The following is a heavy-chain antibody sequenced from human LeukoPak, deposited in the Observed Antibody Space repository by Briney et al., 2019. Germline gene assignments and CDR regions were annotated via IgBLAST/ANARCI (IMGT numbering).Heavy chain of an antibody. V-gene: IGHV3-66*02. CDR1: GFTVSSNY. D-gene: IGHD3-10*01. J-gene: IGHJ4*02. CDR3: ARGDFGRNYFDY. CDR2: IYSGGST. Sequence: PGGSLRLSCAASGFTVSSNYMSWVRQAPGKGLEWVSVIYSGGSTYYADSVKGRFTISRDNSKNTLYLQMNGLRAEDTAVYYCARGDFGRNYFDYWGQGTLVTVSS.